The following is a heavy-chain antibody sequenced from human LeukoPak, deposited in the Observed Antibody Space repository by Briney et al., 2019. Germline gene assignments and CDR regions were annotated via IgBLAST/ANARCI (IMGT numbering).Heavy chain of an antibody. CDR3: ARDLAMARGVITGYGMDV. CDR2: ISAYNGNT. CDR1: GGTFSSYA. Sequence: GASVKVSCKASGGTFSSYAISWVRQAPGQGLEWMGWISAYNGNTNYAQKLQGRVTMTTDTSTSTAYMELRSLRSDDTAVYYCARDLAMARGVITGYGMDVWGQGTTVTVSS. D-gene: IGHD3-10*01. J-gene: IGHJ6*02. V-gene: IGHV1-18*01.